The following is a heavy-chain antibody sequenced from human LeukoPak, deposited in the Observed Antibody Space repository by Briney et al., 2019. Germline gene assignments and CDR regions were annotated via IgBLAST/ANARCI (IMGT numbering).Heavy chain of an antibody. CDR1: GFTFSSYA. CDR2: ISGSGGST. D-gene: IGHD4-17*01. Sequence: GGSLRLSCAASGFTFSSYAMSWVRQAPGKGLEWVSAISGSGGSTYYADSVKGRFTISRDNSKNTLYLQMNSLRAEDTAVYYCARARDYGGYFDYWGQGTLVTVSS. J-gene: IGHJ4*02. V-gene: IGHV3-23*01. CDR3: ARARDYGGYFDY.